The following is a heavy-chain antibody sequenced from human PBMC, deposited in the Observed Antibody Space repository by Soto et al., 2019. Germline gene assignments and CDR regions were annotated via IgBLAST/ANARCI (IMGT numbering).Heavy chain of an antibody. J-gene: IGHJ4*02. CDR1: GCTFSSYA. CDR2: IIPIFGTA. Sequence: ASVKVSCKASGCTFSSYAISCVRQAPGQGLEWMGGIIPIFGTANYAQRFQGRVTITADDSTSTAYMELRSLRPDDTAVYYCAREVTVASYSFDLWGQGTLVTVSS. V-gene: IGHV1-69*13. CDR3: AREVTVASYSFDL. D-gene: IGHD5-12*01.